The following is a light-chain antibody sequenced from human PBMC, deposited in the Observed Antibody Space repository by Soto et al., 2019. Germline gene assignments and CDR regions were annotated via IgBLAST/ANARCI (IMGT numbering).Light chain of an antibody. J-gene: IGLJ7*01. CDR3: CSYASSATPWV. Sequence: QSVLTQPASVSGSPGQSITISCTGTSSDVGSHNVVSWYQQYPGKAPKLMIYEVSERPSGVSNRFSGSKSGNTASLTISGLQAEDEADYYCCSYASSATPWVFGGGTQLTVL. V-gene: IGLV2-23*02. CDR1: SSDVGSHNV. CDR2: EVS.